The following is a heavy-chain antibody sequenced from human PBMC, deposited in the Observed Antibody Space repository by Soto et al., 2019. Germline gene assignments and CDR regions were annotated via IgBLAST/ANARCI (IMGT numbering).Heavy chain of an antibody. CDR1: GYSFTSYW. CDR3: ARPRTWGTFCNSSYGLDN. D-gene: IGHD6-13*01. V-gene: IGHV5-10-1*01. CDR2: IDPSDSYT. Sequence: GESLKISCKGSGYSFTSYWISWVRQMPGKGLEWMGRIDPSDSYTNYSPSFQGHVTISADKSISTAYLQWSSLKASDTAMYYCARPRTWGTFCNSSYGLDNWGQGTMVTVSS. J-gene: IGHJ3*02.